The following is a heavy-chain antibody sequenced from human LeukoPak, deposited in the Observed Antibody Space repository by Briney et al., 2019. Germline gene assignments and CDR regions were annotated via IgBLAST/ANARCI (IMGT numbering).Heavy chain of an antibody. Sequence: PGGSLRLSCAASGFTVSSNYMSWVRQAPGKGLQWVSVIYSGGSTYYADSVKGRFTISRDNSKNTVYLQMNSLRVEDTAVYYCARASGGQDWYFDLWGRGTLVTVSS. CDR1: GFTVSSNY. D-gene: IGHD4-23*01. CDR2: IYSGGST. V-gene: IGHV3-66*01. J-gene: IGHJ2*01. CDR3: ARASGGQDWYFDL.